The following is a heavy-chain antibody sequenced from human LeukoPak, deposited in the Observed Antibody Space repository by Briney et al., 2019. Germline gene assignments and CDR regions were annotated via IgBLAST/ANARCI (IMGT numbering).Heavy chain of an antibody. J-gene: IGHJ4*02. D-gene: IGHD3-10*01. CDR3: TTLYGSGNYY. Sequence: GGSLRLSCAASGFTFSNAWMSWVRQAPGKGLEWVGQIKTKTDGGTTESAATVKGRFTISRDDSKNTLYLQMNSPKIEDTAMYYCTTLYGSGNYYWGQGTLVTVSS. CDR2: IKTKTDGGTT. CDR1: GFTFSNAW. V-gene: IGHV3-15*01.